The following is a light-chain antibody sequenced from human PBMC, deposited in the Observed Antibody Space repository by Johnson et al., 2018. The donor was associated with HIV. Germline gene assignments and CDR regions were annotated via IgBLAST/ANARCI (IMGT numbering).Light chain of an antibody. CDR1: SSNIGDNY. V-gene: IGLV1-51*02. CDR3: GTWDRSLSAGGV. CDR2: ENT. J-gene: IGLJ1*01. Sequence: QSVLTQPPSVSAAPGQKVTISCSGSSSNIGDNYVSWYQQLPGTAPKLLIYENTKRPSGIPDRFSGSKSGTSATLGIPGLQTGDEGDYYCGTWDRSLSAGGVFGTGTKVTVL.